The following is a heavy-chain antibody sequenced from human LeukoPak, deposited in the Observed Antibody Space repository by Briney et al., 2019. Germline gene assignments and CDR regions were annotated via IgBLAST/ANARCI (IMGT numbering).Heavy chain of an antibody. CDR2: MLLSGST. D-gene: IGHD6-13*01. V-gene: IGHV4-59*08. Sequence: PQTLSLTCTLYSRSPSGYYCSWIRQPQGEGLEWIGCMLLSGSTYNHPSLRARVPVSVDTPKNRFSLSLGSVTAGDTPVYFFGRQPGIAAAFDYWGQGTLVTVSS. CDR1: SRSPSGYY. CDR3: GRQPGIAAAFDY. J-gene: IGHJ4*02.